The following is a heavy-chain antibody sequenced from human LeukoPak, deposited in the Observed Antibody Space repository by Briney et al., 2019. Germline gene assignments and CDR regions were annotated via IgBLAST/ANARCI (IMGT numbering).Heavy chain of an antibody. V-gene: IGHV3-23*05. CDR1: GFTFSDYA. J-gene: IGHJ4*02. D-gene: IGHD4-11*01. CDR3: ARSVPDYTRFDY. CDR2: FKTKYNQV. Sequence: GGSLRLSCVASGFTFSDYAMNWVRQAPGKGLEWVSTFKTKYNQVYYAESERGRFTISTDNSNNTVYLQMNSLRAEDTALYYCARSVPDYTRFDYWGQGALVTVSS.